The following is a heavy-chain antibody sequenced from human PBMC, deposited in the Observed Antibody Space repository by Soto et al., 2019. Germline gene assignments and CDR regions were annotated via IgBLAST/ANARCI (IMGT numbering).Heavy chain of an antibody. CDR3: AQEALSWGPDY. CDR2: ISGSGDLT. CDR1: GFTFSVFA. D-gene: IGHD7-27*01. J-gene: IGHJ4*02. Sequence: EVQLLESGGGLVQPGGSLRLSCAASGFTFSVFAMTWVRQAPGKGLQWVSAISGSGDLTNYAASVKGRFTISRDNSKNTLYLQTDSLRADDTAVYYCAQEALSWGPDYWGQGTLVTVSS. V-gene: IGHV3-23*01.